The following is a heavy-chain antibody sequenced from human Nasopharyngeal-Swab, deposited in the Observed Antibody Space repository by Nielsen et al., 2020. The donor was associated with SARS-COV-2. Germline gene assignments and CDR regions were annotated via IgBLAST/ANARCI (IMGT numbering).Heavy chain of an antibody. CDR1: GFTFSSYA. J-gene: IGHJ4*02. CDR3: ARVYSGSYWGHFDY. D-gene: IGHD1-26*01. V-gene: IGHV3-30*04. CDR2: ISYDGSNK. Sequence: GESLKISCAASGFTFSSYAMHWVRQAPGKGLEWVAVISYDGSNKYYAGSVKGRFTISRDNSKNTLYLQMNSLRAEDTAVYYCARVYSGSYWGHFDYWGQGTLVTVSS.